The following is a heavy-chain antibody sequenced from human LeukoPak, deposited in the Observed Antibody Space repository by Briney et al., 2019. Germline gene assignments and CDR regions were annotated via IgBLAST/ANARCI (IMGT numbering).Heavy chain of an antibody. D-gene: IGHD3-3*01. CDR1: GYTFTNYD. Sequence: ASVKVSCKASGYTFTNYDINWVRQATGQGLEWMGWMNPNSGSKGYAQNFQGRVTITGNTSISTVYMELSSLRYEDTAVYYCARGQVRILEWLEDYWGQGTLVTVSS. V-gene: IGHV1-8*03. J-gene: IGHJ4*02. CDR3: ARGQVRILEWLEDY. CDR2: MNPNSGSK.